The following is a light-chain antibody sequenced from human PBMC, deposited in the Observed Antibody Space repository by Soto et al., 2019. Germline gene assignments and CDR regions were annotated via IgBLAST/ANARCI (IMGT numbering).Light chain of an antibody. CDR3: QKCNSAPPT. CDR1: QGISNS. V-gene: IGKV1-27*01. J-gene: IGKJ1*01. CDR2: PAS. Sequence: DIQMTQSPSSLSASVGDRVTITSRASQGISNSLAWYQQKPGKVPKLLIYPASTLQSGVPSRFSGSGSGTDFTLTISSLQPEDVATYYCQKCNSAPPTFGQGTKVEIK.